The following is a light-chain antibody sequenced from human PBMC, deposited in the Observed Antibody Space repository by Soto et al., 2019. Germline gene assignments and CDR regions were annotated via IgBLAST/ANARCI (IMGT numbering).Light chain of an antibody. CDR1: SSNIGSNT. Sequence: QSVLTQPPSASGTPGQRVTISCSGSSSNIGSNTVNWYQQLPGTAPKLLIYSNNQRPSGVPDRFSGSKSGTSASLTISGLQSEDEADYYCAAWDDSLNGQVVFGAETKFTVL. J-gene: IGLJ2*01. CDR3: AAWDDSLNGQVV. V-gene: IGLV1-44*01. CDR2: SNN.